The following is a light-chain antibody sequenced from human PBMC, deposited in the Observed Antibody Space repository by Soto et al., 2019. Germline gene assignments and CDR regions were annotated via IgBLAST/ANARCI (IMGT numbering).Light chain of an antibody. CDR2: EVS. Sequence: QSALTQPASVSGSPGQSITISCTGTSSDVGGYNYVSWYQQHPGKAPKLMIYEVSNRPSGVSNRFSGSKSGNTASLTISGLQAEDESDYYCSSYTGSGTLVFGGGTKLTVL. CDR1: SSDVGGYNY. V-gene: IGLV2-14*01. J-gene: IGLJ2*01. CDR3: SSYTGSGTLV.